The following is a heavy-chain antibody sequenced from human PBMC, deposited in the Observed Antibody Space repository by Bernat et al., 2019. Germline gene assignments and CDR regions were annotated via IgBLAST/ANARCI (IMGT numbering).Heavy chain of an antibody. J-gene: IGHJ4*01. V-gene: IGHV3-74*01. CDR1: GFTFSSYW. Sequence: EVQLVESGGGLVQPGGSLRPSCAASGFTFSSYWMHWVRQPPGKGLVWVSRINSDGSSTSYADSVKGRFTSSREKAKTTLCLQMNSLRAEDTAVYYCARTYYGDDFQYWGRGTLVTVSS. CDR3: ARTYYGDDFQY. D-gene: IGHD4-17*01. CDR2: INSDGSST.